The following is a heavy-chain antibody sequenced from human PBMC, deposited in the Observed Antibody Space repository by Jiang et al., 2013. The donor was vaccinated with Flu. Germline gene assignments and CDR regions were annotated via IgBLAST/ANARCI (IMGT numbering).Heavy chain of an antibody. CDR2: ISGNNGNT. D-gene: IGHD6-13*01. Sequence: GAEVKKPGASVKVSCKASGYTFTRHTINWVRQAPGQGLEWMGRISGNNGNTNYAQKLQGRVTMTTDTSTSTGYMELRSLRSDDTAVYYCARGDYSTSAYDFWGQGTLVTVSS. J-gene: IGHJ4*02. V-gene: IGHV1-18*01. CDR1: GYTFTRHT. CDR3: ARGDYSTSAYDF.